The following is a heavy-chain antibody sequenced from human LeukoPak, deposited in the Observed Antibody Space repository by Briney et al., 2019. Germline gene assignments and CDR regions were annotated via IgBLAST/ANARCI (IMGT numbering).Heavy chain of an antibody. CDR2: IYYSGST. CDR3: ARQRDGYDFWSGRDLYYFDY. D-gene: IGHD3-3*01. V-gene: IGHV4-39*01. CDR1: GGSISSSSYY. J-gene: IGHJ4*02. Sequence: SETLSLTCTVSGGSISSSSYYWGWIRQPPGKGLEWIGSIYYSGSTYYNPSLKSRVTISVDTSKNQFSLELSSVTAADTAVYYCARQRDGYDFWSGRDLYYFDYWGQGTLVTVSS.